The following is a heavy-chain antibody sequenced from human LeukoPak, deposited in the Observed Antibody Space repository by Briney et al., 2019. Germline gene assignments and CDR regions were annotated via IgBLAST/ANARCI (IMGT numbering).Heavy chain of an antibody. CDR1: GFTFSSYS. D-gene: IGHD6-19*01. V-gene: IGHV3-21*01. CDR3: ARDRAAVADQAYYFDY. CDR2: ISSSSSYI. Sequence: PGGSLRLSCAASGFTFSSYSMNWVRQAPGKGLEWVSSISSSSSYIYYADSVKGRFTISRDNAKNSLYLQMNSLRAEDTAVYYCARDRAAVADQAYYFDYWGQGTLATVSS. J-gene: IGHJ4*02.